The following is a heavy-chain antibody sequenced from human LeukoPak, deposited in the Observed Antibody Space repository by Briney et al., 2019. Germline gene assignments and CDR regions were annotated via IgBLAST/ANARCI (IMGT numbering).Heavy chain of an antibody. J-gene: IGHJ6*03. D-gene: IGHD5/OR15-5a*01. V-gene: IGHV4-34*01. CDR1: GGSFSGYY. CDR2: INHSGST. Sequence: PSETLSLTCAVYGGSFSGYYWSWIRQPPGKGLEWIGEINHSGSTNYNPSLKSRVTISVDTSKNQFSLKLSSVTAADTAVYYCARGRGQGTRKTTRPAIRVYLHGGYMDVWGKGTTVTVSS. CDR3: ARGRGQGTRKTTRPAIRVYLHGGYMDV.